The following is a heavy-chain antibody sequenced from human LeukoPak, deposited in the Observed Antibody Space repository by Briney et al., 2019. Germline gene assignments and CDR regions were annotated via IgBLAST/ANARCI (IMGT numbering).Heavy chain of an antibody. V-gene: IGHV3-21*01. Sequence: GGSLRLSCAASGFTVSSYSMNWVRQAPGKGLEWVSSISSSSSYIYYADSVKGRFTISRDNAKNSLYLQMNSLRAEDTAVYYCARRHCSSTSCYSGDGMDVWGQGTTVTVSS. CDR1: GFTVSSYS. D-gene: IGHD2-2*01. CDR3: ARRHCSSTSCYSGDGMDV. J-gene: IGHJ6*02. CDR2: ISSSSSYI.